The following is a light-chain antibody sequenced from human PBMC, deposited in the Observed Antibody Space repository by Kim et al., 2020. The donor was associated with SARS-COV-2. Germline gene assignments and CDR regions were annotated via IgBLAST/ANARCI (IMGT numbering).Light chain of an antibody. V-gene: IGLV3-25*03. Sequence: SYELTQPPSMSVSPGQTARITCSGDALPKQYAYWYQQKPGQAPVLVIYKDSERPSGIPERFSGSSSGTTVTLTISGVQAEDEADYYCQSADSSGWVFGGGTQLTVL. CDR1: ALPKQY. J-gene: IGLJ3*02. CDR2: KDS. CDR3: QSADSSGWV.